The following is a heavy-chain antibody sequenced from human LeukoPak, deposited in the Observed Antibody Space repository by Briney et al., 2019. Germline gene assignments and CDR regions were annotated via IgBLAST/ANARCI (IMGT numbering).Heavy chain of an antibody. CDR2: ISGSGGST. D-gene: IGHD3-16*01. CDR3: AKVEWGGIFDY. Sequence: GGSLRLSCAASGFTFSSYAMNWVRQAPGKGLEWVSGISGSGGSTYYADSVKGRFTISRDNSKNTLYLQMNSLRAEDTAVYYCAKVEWGGIFDYWGQGTLVTASS. J-gene: IGHJ4*02. V-gene: IGHV3-23*01. CDR1: GFTFSSYA.